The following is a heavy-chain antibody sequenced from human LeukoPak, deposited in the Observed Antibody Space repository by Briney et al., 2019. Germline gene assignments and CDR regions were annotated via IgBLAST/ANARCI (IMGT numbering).Heavy chain of an antibody. CDR3: AREMRDIVVVPAAFQWGY. CDR1: GGSISSYY. CDR2: IYYSGST. Sequence: SETLSLTCTVSGGSISSYYWSWIRQPPGKGLEWIGYIYYSGSTNYNPSLKSRVTISVDTSKNQFSLKLSSVTAADTAVYYCAREMRDIVVVPAAFQWGYWGQGTLVTASS. D-gene: IGHD2-2*01. V-gene: IGHV4-59*01. J-gene: IGHJ4*02.